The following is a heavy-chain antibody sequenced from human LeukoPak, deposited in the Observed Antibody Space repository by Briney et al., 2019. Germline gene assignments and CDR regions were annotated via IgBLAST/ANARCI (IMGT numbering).Heavy chain of an antibody. CDR1: GFTFNNAW. V-gene: IGHV3-15*01. J-gene: IGHJ4*02. Sequence: PGGSLRLSCAASGFTFNNAWMTWVRQAPGKGLEWVGRIKSKTDGGTTDYAAPVTGRFTISRDDSENTLYLQMNSLRTEDTAVYYCTTASTLWFGELLFYWGQGTLVTVSS. CDR2: IKSKTDGGTT. CDR3: TTASTLWFGELLFY. D-gene: IGHD3-10*01.